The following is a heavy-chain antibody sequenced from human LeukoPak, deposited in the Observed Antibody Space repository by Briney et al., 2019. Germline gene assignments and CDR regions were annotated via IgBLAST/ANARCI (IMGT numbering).Heavy chain of an antibody. J-gene: IGHJ4*02. D-gene: IGHD3-10*01. Sequence: ASVKVSCKASGYTFTSFGISWVRRAPGQGLEWMGWISVYNGDTNYAQKFQGRVTMTTDTSTNTAYMELRSLRSDDTAVYYCARETPRGYYGSGTFDYWGQGTLVPVSS. CDR3: ARETPRGYYGSGTFDY. CDR1: GYTFTSFG. CDR2: ISVYNGDT. V-gene: IGHV1-18*01.